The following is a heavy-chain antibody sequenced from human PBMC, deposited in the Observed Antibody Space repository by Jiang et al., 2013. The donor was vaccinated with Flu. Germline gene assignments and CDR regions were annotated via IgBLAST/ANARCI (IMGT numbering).Heavy chain of an antibody. J-gene: IGHJ4*02. Sequence: GAEVKKPGASVKVSCKASGYTFTSYAMHWVRQAPGQRLEWMGWINAGNGNTKYSQKFQGRVTITRDTSASTAYMELSSLRSEDTAVYYCARLPSQHDYGDVTLDYWGQGTLVTVSS. D-gene: IGHD4-17*01. V-gene: IGHV1-3*01. CDR2: INAGNGNT. CDR3: ARLPSQHDYGDVTLDY. CDR1: GYTFTSYA.